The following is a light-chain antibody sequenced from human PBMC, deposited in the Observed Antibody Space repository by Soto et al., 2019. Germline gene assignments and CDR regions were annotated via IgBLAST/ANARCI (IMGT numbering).Light chain of an antibody. CDR1: QTISSW. CDR3: QHYNSYSEA. V-gene: IGKV1-5*03. Sequence: DIQMTQYPSTLSGCVGDRVTITGRASQTISSWLAWYQQKPGKAPKLLIYKASTLKSGVPSRFSGSGSGTEFTLTIRSLQPDDFATYYCQHYNSYSEALGQGTKVDSK. CDR2: KAS. J-gene: IGKJ1*01.